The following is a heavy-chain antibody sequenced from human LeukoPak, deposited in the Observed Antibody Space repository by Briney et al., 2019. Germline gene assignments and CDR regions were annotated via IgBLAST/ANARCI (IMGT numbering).Heavy chain of an antibody. J-gene: IGHJ3*01. CDR3: ARSFGSKNAFDV. CDR1: GGSINSYY. D-gene: IGHD3-3*01. CDR2: IYYTGNT. Sequence: SETLSLTCTVSGGSINSYYWSWIRQPPGKGLKWIGNIYYTGNTNYNPSLKSRVSISLDTSRNQFFLNLSSVTAADTAVYYCARSFGSKNAFDVWGQGTVVTVSS. V-gene: IGHV4-59*08.